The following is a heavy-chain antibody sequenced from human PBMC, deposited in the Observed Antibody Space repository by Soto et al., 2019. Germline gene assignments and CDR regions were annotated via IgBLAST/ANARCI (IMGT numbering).Heavy chain of an antibody. CDR1: GFTFSSYG. CDR2: ILYDGSNK. J-gene: IGHJ3*02. V-gene: IGHV3-30*18. D-gene: IGHD3-10*01. CDR3: AKLGAFDI. Sequence: QVQLVESGGGVVQPGRSLRLSCAASGFTFSSYGMHWVRQAPGKGLEWVAVILYDGSNKYYADSVKGRFTISRDNSKNTLYLQMNSLRAEDTAVYYCAKLGAFDIWGQGTMVTVSS.